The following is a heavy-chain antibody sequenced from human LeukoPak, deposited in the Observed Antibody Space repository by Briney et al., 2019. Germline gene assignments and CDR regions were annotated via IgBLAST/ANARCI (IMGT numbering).Heavy chain of an antibody. CDR1: GGSISSGDYY. Sequence: SQTLSLTYTVSGGSISSGDYYWSWIRQPPGKGLEWIGYIYYSGSTYYNPSLKSRVTISVDTSKNQFSLKLSSVTAADTAVYYCARTTWEPHGAFDIWGQGTMVTVSS. V-gene: IGHV4-30-4*08. J-gene: IGHJ3*02. CDR3: ARTTWEPHGAFDI. D-gene: IGHD1-26*01. CDR2: IYYSGST.